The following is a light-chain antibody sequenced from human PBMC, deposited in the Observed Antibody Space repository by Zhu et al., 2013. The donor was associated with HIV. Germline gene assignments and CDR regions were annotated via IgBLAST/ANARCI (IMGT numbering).Light chain of an antibody. CDR1: QNIHNNY. CDR3: QQYGSSPTT. CDR2: GAS. V-gene: IGKV3-20*01. Sequence: EIVLTQSPGTLSLSPGERATLSCAASQNIHNNYLAWYQQKPGQAPRLLIYGASTRAAGIPDRFSGSGSGTVFTLTISRLEPEDFAVYDCQQYGSSPTTFGQGTKVEIK. J-gene: IGKJ1*01.